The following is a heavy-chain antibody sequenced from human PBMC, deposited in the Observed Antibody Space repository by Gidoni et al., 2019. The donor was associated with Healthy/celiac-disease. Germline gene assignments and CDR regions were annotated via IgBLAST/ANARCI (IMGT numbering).Heavy chain of an antibody. CDR3: ARELDYYDILTGYYKSAFDI. CDR1: GFTFSRYW. CDR2: IKQDGSEK. J-gene: IGHJ3*02. Sequence: EVQLVESGGGLVQPGGSLRLSCAASGFTFSRYWMSWVSKAPGKGMEWVANIKQDGSEKYYVDSVKGRFTIARDNAKNSLYLQMNSLRAEDTAVYYCARELDYYDILTGYYKSAFDIWGQGTMVTVSS. D-gene: IGHD3-9*01. V-gene: IGHV3-7*03.